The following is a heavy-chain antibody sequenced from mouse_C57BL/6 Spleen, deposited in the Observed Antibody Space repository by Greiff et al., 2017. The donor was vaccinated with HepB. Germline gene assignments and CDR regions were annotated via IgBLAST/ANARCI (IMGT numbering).Heavy chain of an antibody. D-gene: IGHD2-3*01. CDR3: AREGWLHPTQYYYAMDY. CDR1: GYTFTSYW. Sequence: LQESGAELVKPGASVKLSCKASGYTFTSYWMHWVKQRPGRGLEWIGRIDPNSGGTKYNEKFKSKATLTVDKPSSTAYMQLSSLTSEDSAVYYCAREGWLHPTQYYYAMDYWGQGTSVTVSS. J-gene: IGHJ4*01. V-gene: IGHV1-72*01. CDR2: IDPNSGGT.